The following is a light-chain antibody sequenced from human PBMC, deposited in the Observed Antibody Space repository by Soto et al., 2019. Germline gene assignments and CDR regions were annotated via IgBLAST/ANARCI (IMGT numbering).Light chain of an antibody. V-gene: IGLV2-14*01. CDR1: SSDVGLYDY. Sequence: QSALTQPASVSGSPGQSITISCTGTSSDVGLYDYVSWYHQHPGKAPQLMIYAVSNRPSGVSNRFSASKSGNTASLFISGLQAEDEADYYCSSYTSDSSYVFGSGTKVTVL. CDR2: AVS. J-gene: IGLJ1*01. CDR3: SSYTSDSSYV.